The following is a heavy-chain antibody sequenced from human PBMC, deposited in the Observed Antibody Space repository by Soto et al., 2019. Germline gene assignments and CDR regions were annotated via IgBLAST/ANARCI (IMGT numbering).Heavy chain of an antibody. D-gene: IGHD3-22*01. Sequence: EVQLSESVGGLVQPGGSLRLSCVASGFTFSNYGMSWVRQAPGKVLELVSGIPNSGSNTYYADSESGRFTVSRDNSKNTLDLQVNSLRAEDTAVDYCAKDRTYDDAISGYPFDYWGQGTLVTVSS. CDR1: GFTFSNYG. V-gene: IGHV3-23*05. J-gene: IGHJ4*02. CDR2: IPNSGSNT. CDR3: AKDRTYDDAISGYPFDY.